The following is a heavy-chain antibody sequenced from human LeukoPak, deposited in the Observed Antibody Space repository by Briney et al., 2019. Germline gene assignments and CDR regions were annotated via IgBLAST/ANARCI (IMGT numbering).Heavy chain of an antibody. D-gene: IGHD3-22*01. V-gene: IGHV3-21*01. CDR2: ISSSSSYI. CDR3: ARDRGPTYYYDSSGSRKEDPFDY. CDR1: GFTFSSYS. J-gene: IGHJ4*02. Sequence: GGSLRLSCAASGFTFSSYSMNWVRQAPGKGLEWVSSISSSSSYIYYADSVKGRFTISRDNAKNSLYLQMNSLRAEDTAVYYCARDRGPTYYYDSSGSRKEDPFDYWGQGTLVTVSS.